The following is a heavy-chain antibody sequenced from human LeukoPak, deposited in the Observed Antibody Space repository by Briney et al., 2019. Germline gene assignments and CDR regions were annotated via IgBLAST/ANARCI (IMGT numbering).Heavy chain of an antibody. J-gene: IGHJ6*02. V-gene: IGHV3-30*19. CDR2: ISYDGSHK. Sequence: GGSLRLSCAASGFTFSSYGMHWVRQAPGKGLEWVAVISYDGSHKYYADSVKGRFTISRDNSKNTLYLQMNSLRAEDTAVYYCARDRGGSSWPRYYYGMDVWGQGTTVTVSS. CDR1: GFTFSSYG. D-gene: IGHD6-13*01. CDR3: ARDRGGSSWPRYYYGMDV.